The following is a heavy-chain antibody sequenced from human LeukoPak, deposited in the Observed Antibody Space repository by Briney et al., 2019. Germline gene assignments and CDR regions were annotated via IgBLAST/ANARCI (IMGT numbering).Heavy chain of an antibody. Sequence: PPGGSLRLSCAASGFTFSSYSMNWVRQAPGKGLEWVSYISRSSSTINYADSVKGRFTISRDNAKNSLYLQMNSLRAEDTAVYYCASFPGGENYWGQGTLVTVSS. V-gene: IGHV3-48*01. CDR2: ISRSSSTI. CDR3: ASFPGGENY. CDR1: GFTFSSYS. J-gene: IGHJ4*02. D-gene: IGHD3-16*01.